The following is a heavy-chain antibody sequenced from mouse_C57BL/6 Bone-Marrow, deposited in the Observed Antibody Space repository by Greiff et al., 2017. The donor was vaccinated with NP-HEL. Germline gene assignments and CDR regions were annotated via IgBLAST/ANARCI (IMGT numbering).Heavy chain of an antibody. CDR1: GYTFTNYW. CDR3: ARGYNYGSSSWFAY. V-gene: IGHV1-63*01. CDR2: IYPGGGYT. Sequence: QVQLQQSGAELVRPGTSVKMSCKASGYTFTNYWIGWAKQRPGHGLEWIGDIYPGGGYTYYNEKFKGRATLTADKSSTTSYMQFSSLTSEDSAIYYCARGYNYGSSSWFAYWGQGTLVTVSA. J-gene: IGHJ3*01. D-gene: IGHD1-1*01.